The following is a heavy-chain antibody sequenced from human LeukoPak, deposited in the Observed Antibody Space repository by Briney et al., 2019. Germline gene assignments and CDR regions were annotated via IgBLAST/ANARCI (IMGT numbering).Heavy chain of an antibody. D-gene: IGHD2-2*01. Sequence: ASVKVSCKASGYTFTSYGISWVRQAPGQGLEWMGWISAYNGYTNYAQKLQGRVTMTTDTSTSTAYMELRSLRSDDTAVYYCARPASGDHCSSTSCYLWDAFDIWGQGTMVTVSS. CDR3: ARPASGDHCSSTSCYLWDAFDI. CDR2: ISAYNGYT. V-gene: IGHV1-18*01. J-gene: IGHJ3*02. CDR1: GYTFTSYG.